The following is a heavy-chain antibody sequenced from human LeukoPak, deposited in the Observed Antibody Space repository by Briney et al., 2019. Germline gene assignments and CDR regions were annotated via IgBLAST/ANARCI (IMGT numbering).Heavy chain of an antibody. CDR3: SRGWAMAV. CDR2: TYYRSKWYN. V-gene: IGHV6-1*01. D-gene: IGHD1-26*01. Sequence: SQTLSLTCAISGGNVSSNSVAWNWIRQSPSRGLEWLGRTYYRSKWYNDYAASVKSRIIFNADTSNNQFSLQLNSVTPEDTAVYYCSRGWAMAVWGQGTTVTVSS. J-gene: IGHJ6*02. CDR1: GGNVSSNSVA.